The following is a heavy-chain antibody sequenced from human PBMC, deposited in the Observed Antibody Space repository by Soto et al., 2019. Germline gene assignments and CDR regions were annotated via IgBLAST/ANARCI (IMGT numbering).Heavy chain of an antibody. CDR3: ARGSAFIGLDC. CDR1: GFIFIRYS. J-gene: IGHJ4*02. V-gene: IGHV3-21*01. Sequence: GGSLRLSCAVSGFIFIRYSMNWVLQAPGKGLEWVSSIGTSGSYIYDTDSVKSRFTISRDNTKDSLYLQMNSLRAEDPAIYYCARGSAFIGLDCWGQGTPVTVSS. D-gene: IGHD1-26*01. CDR2: IGTSGSYI.